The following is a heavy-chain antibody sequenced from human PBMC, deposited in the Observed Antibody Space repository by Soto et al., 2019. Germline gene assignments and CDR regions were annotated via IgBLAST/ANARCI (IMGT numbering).Heavy chain of an antibody. V-gene: IGHV3-23*04. Sequence: VQLVESGGDLTQPGGPLRLSCAASGFSVRGYGMSWVRQAPGKALEWVSGISGRDDTTYYTDSVRGRFTISKDTSKNTLYLQMNSLRVEDTAVYYCEGSWTWGQGTMVTVSS. CDR2: ISGRDDTT. J-gene: IGHJ3*01. CDR3: EGSWT. D-gene: IGHD5-12*01. CDR1: GFSVRGYG.